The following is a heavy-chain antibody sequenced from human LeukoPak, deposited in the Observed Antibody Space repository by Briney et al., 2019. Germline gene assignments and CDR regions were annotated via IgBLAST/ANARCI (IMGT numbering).Heavy chain of an antibody. CDR2: INWNGGST. CDR1: GFIFDDYG. J-gene: IGHJ6*03. Sequence: GGSLRLSCAASGFIFDDYGMSWVRQAPGKGLEWVSGINWNGGSTGYADSVKGRFTISRDNAKNSLYLQMNSLRAEDTALYYCARGASSNYYYCMDVWGKGTTVTVSS. CDR3: ARGASSNYYYCMDV. V-gene: IGHV3-20*04. D-gene: IGHD2-2*01.